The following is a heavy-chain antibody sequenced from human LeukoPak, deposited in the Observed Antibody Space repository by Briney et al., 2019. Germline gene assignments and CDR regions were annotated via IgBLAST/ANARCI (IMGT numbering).Heavy chain of an antibody. D-gene: IGHD1-26*01. Sequence: GGSLRLSCAASGFTFSSYSMNWVRQAPGKGLEWVSYISSSSSTIYYANSVKGRFTISRDNAKKSLYLQMNSLRVEDTGVYYCASWGEGALDNWGQGTLVTVSS. V-gene: IGHV3-48*01. J-gene: IGHJ4*02. CDR2: ISSSSSTI. CDR3: ASWGEGALDN. CDR1: GFTFSSYS.